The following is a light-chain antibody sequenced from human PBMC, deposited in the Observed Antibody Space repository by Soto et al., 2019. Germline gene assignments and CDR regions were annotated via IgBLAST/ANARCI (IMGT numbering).Light chain of an antibody. Sequence: QSALTQPASVSGSPGESITVSCTGTSSDVGGYNYVSWYQQLPGKAPQLMIFEVSNRPSGVSDRVSGSKSGNTASLTISGLQPEDEADYYCSSYTNSRLVVFGGGTKVTVL. V-gene: IGLV2-14*03. CDR1: SSDVGGYNY. J-gene: IGLJ2*01. CDR3: SSYTNSRLVV. CDR2: EVS.